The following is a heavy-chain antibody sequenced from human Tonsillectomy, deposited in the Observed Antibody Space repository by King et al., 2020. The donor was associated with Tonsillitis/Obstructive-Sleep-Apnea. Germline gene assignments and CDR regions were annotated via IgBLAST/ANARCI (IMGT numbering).Heavy chain of an antibody. Sequence: VQLVESGAEVKKPGSSVKVSCKASGGTFSSYAISWVRQAPGQGLEWMGGIIPIFGTANYAQKFQGRVTSTADESTSTAYMELSSLRSEDTAVYYCASAPRPAAHDAFDIWGQGTMVTVSS. V-gene: IGHV1-69*01. CDR2: IIPIFGTA. D-gene: IGHD2-2*01. CDR3: ASAPRPAAHDAFDI. CDR1: GGTFSSYA. J-gene: IGHJ3*02.